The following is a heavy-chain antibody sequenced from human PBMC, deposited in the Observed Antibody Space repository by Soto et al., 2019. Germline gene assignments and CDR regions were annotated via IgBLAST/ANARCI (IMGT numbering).Heavy chain of an antibody. J-gene: IGHJ3*02. CDR1: GYAFSSYG. D-gene: IGHD3-16*02. V-gene: IGHV1-18*04. CDR3: ARVDGGVIPGPCDI. Sequence: QVQLVQSGPEGKKPGASVNVSCKTSGYAFSSYGITWVRQAPGQGLEWMGWISAYNGNRNYAQKFQDRVTMTTDTSTSVAYTELRGLRSDDTAVYYCARVDGGVIPGPCDIWGQGTTVTVSA. CDR2: ISAYNGNR.